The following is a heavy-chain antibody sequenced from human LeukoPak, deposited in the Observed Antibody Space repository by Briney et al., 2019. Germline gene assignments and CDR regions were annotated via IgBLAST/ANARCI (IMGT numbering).Heavy chain of an antibody. CDR2: ISYDGSNK. V-gene: IGHV3-30-3*01. CDR1: GFTFSSYA. Sequence: PGGSLRLSCAASGFTFSSYAMHWVRQAPGKGLEWVAVISYDGSNKYYADSVKGRFTISRDNSKNTLYLQMNSLRAEDTAVYYCARDPPCSSTSCSQFDYWGQGTLVTVSS. CDR3: ARDPPCSSTSCSQFDY. J-gene: IGHJ4*02. D-gene: IGHD2-2*01.